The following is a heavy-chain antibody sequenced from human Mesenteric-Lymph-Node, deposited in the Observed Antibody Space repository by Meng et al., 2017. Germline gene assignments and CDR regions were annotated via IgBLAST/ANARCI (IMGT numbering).Heavy chain of an antibody. J-gene: IGHJ4*02. CDR3: AKDLPYYDSSGYYWGGAVDY. CDR1: GFTFSSYA. D-gene: IGHD3-22*01. Sequence: GESLKISCAASGFTFSSYAMHWVRQAPGKGLEWVAVISYDGSNKYYADSVKGRFTISRDNSKNTLYLQMNSLRAEDTAVYYCAKDLPYYDSSGYYWGGAVDYWGQGTLVTVSS. V-gene: IGHV3-30*04. CDR2: ISYDGSNK.